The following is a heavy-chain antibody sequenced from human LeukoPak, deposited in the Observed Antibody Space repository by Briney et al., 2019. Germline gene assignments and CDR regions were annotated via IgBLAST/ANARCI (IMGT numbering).Heavy chain of an antibody. Sequence: ASVKVSCKASGYTFTSYGISWVRQAPGQGLGWMGWISAYNGNTNSAQKLQGKVPMTTDTSTSKTSMELRSLRSDDTAVNYSARERNADAFDIWGQGTMVTVSS. CDR1: GYTFTSYG. V-gene: IGHV1-18*01. J-gene: IGHJ3*02. CDR3: ARERNADAFDI. CDR2: ISAYNGNT.